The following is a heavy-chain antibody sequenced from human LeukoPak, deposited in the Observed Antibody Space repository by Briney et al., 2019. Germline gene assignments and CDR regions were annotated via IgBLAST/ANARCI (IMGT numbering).Heavy chain of an antibody. D-gene: IGHD6-13*01. CDR3: AREFASSWYPQGVY. J-gene: IGHJ4*02. V-gene: IGHV3-11*01. CDR2: ISSSGSTI. Sequence: PGGSLRLSCAASGFTFSDYYMSWIRQAPGKGLEWVSYISSSGSTIYYADSVKGRFTISGDNAKNSLYLQMNSPRAEDTAVYYCAREFASSWYPQGVYWGQGTLVTVSS. CDR1: GFTFSDYY.